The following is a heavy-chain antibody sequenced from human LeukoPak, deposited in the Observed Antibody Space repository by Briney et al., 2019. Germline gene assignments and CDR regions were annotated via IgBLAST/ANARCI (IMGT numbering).Heavy chain of an antibody. CDR3: VRDGYNLKRGDY. V-gene: IGHV3-21*01. CDR2: ISSSSSYI. Sequence: GGSLRLSCAASGFTFSDYYMNWVRQAPGKGLEWVSSISSSSSYIYYADSVKGRFTISRDNAKNSLYLQMNSLRAEDTAVYYCVRDGYNLKRGDYWGQGTLVTVSS. D-gene: IGHD5-24*01. J-gene: IGHJ4*02. CDR1: GFTFSDYY.